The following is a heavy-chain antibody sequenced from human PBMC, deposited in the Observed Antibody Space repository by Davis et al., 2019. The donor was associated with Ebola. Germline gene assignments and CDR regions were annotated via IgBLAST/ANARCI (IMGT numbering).Heavy chain of an antibody. D-gene: IGHD3-10*01. CDR1: GGSISSSSYY. J-gene: IGHJ6*02. V-gene: IGHV4-39*07. Sequence: PSETLSLTCTVSGGSISSSSYYWGWIRQPPGKGLEWIGSIYYSGSTYYNPSLKSRVTISVDTSKNQFSLKLSSVTAADTAVYYCARALVGFGSGFSYYYGMDVWGQGTTVTVSS. CDR2: IYYSGST. CDR3: ARALVGFGSGFSYYYGMDV.